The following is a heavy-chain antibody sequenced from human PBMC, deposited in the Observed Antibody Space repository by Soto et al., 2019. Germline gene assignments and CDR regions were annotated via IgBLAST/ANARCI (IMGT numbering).Heavy chain of an antibody. CDR1: GGSISSYY. Sequence: QVQLQESGPGLVKPSETLSLTCTVSGGSISSYYWSWIRQPPGKGLGWMGYIYYSGSTNYNPSLKRRVTISVDTSKNQSSLKLSSVTAADTAVYYCARVWGGAFDIWGQGTMVIVSS. V-gene: IGHV4-59*01. CDR2: IYYSGST. CDR3: ARVWGGAFDI. J-gene: IGHJ3*02. D-gene: IGHD1-26*01.